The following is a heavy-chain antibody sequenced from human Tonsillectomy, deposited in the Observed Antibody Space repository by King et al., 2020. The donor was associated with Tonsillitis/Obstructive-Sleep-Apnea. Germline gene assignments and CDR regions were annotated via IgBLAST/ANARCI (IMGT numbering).Heavy chain of an antibody. J-gene: IGHJ3*02. Sequence: QLQESGPGLVKPSGTLSLTCAVSGGSISSSNWWSWVRQPPGKGLEWIGEIYHSGSTKYNPFLKSRVTISVDRSKKQFSLRLSSVTAADTAVYYCTRAEYDPDAFDIWGQGTMVIVSS. CDR2: IYHSGST. CDR1: GGSISSSNW. D-gene: IGHD3-3*01. V-gene: IGHV4-4*02. CDR3: TRAEYDPDAFDI.